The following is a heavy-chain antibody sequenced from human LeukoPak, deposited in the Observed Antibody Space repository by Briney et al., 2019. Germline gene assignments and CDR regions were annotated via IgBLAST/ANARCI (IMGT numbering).Heavy chain of an antibody. J-gene: IGHJ6*03. V-gene: IGHV4-4*07. CDR3: ARAGFRPKYSSSSGPGYYYYYYMDV. CDR2: IYTSGST. CDR1: GGSISSYY. Sequence: SETLSLTCTVSGGSISSYYWSWIRQPAGKGLEWIGRIYTSGSTNYNPSLKSRVTMSVDTSKNQFSLKLSSVTAADTAVYYCARAGFRPKYSSSSGPGYYYYYYMDVWGKGTTVTVSS. D-gene: IGHD6-6*01.